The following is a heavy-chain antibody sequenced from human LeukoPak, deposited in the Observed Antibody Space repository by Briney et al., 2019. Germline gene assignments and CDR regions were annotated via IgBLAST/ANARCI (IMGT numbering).Heavy chain of an antibody. CDR1: GYTFTGYY. D-gene: IGHD3-22*01. Sequence: ASVKVSCKASGYTFTGYYMHWVRQAPGQGLEWMGWINPNSGGANYAQTFQGRVTMTRDTSISTAYMELSRLRSDDTAVYYCARAYYYDSSGYRPDYWGQGTLVTVSS. V-gene: IGHV1-2*02. CDR3: ARAYYYDSSGYRPDY. J-gene: IGHJ4*02. CDR2: INPNSGGA.